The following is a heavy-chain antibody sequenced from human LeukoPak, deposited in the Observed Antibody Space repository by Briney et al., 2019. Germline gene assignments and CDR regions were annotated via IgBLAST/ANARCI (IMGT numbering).Heavy chain of an antibody. D-gene: IGHD4-17*01. CDR2: IYHSGST. CDR1: GYSISSGYY. CDR3: ARWGLDYGDYYPHFDY. V-gene: IGHV4-38-2*02. J-gene: IGHJ4*02. Sequence: SETLSLTCTVSGYSISSGYYWGWIRQPPGKGLEWIGSIYHSGSTYYNPSLKSRVTISVDTSKNQFSLKLSSVTAADTAVYYCARWGLDYGDYYPHFDYWGQGTLVTVSS.